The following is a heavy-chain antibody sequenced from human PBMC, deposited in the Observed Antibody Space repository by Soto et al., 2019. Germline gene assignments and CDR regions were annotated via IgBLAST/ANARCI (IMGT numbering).Heavy chain of an antibody. CDR1: GFTFSGSA. D-gene: IGHD1-26*01. Sequence: EVQLVESGGGLVQPGGSLKLSCAASGFTFSGSAVHWVRQAPGKGLEWLGRIRSKANNCATAYAASVKGRFTISRDDSKNTACLQINSLKTEDTAVYYCTSGTYYRHDYWGQGTLVTVSS. CDR2: IRSKANNCAT. J-gene: IGHJ4*02. CDR3: TSGTYYRHDY. V-gene: IGHV3-73*01.